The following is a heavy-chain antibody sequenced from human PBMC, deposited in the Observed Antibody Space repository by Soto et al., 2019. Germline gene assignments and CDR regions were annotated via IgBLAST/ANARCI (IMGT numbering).Heavy chain of an antibody. V-gene: IGHV4-4*07. CDR3: ARGGEFYVLDV. CDR2: KHTSGTT. J-gene: IGHJ6*02. Sequence: QVQLQESGPGLVKPSETLSLTCTVSGGSISGYYWTWIRQPAGKGLEWIGRKHTSGTTNYNPSLKGRVTMSIDTSTNKFSLNLSSVTAADPAVYYCARGGEFYVLDVWGQGTTVAVSS. CDR1: GGSISGYY. D-gene: IGHD3-16*01.